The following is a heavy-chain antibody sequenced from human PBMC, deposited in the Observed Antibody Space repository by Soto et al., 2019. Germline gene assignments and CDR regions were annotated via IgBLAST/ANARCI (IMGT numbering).Heavy chain of an antibody. V-gene: IGHV3-72*01. CDR1: GFTFSDHY. CDR3: VRGRYSSGWYSDY. CDR2: SRNKVSSYTT. D-gene: IGHD6-19*01. Sequence: PGGSLRLSCAASGFTFSDHYIDWVRQAPGKGLEWVGRSRNKVSSYTTEYAASVKGRFTISRDDSENSLYLQMNSLKTEDTAVYYCVRGRYSSGWYSDYWGPGTLVTVSS. J-gene: IGHJ4*02.